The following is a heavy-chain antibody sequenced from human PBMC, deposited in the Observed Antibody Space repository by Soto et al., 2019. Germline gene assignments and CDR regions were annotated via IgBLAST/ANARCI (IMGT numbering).Heavy chain of an antibody. CDR2: IYYSGST. CDR1: GGSISSYY. V-gene: IGHV4-59*01. J-gene: IGHJ5*02. Sequence: SETLSLTCTVSGGSISSYYWSWIRPPPGKGLEWIRYIYYSGSTNYNPSLKSRVTISVDTSKNQFSLKLSSVTAADTAVYYCAREDSSGWSNWFDPGGQGTLVTVS. CDR3: AREDSSGWSNWFDP. D-gene: IGHD6-19*01.